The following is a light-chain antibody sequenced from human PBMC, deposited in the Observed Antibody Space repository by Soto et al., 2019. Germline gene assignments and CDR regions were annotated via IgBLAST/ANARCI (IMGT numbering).Light chain of an antibody. V-gene: IGKV3-11*01. J-gene: IGKJ4*01. Sequence: EIVLTQSPATLSLSLGERATLSCRAGQSVGNYLGWYQHRPGQAPRLLMSDVSRRATGIPARFSGSGSGTDFTLNISSLEPEDVAVYYCQHRVHGATFGGGTRVEIK. CDR1: QSVGNY. CDR2: DVS. CDR3: QHRVHGAT.